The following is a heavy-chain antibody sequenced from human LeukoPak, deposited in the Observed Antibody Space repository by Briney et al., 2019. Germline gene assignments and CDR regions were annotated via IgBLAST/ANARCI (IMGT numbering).Heavy chain of an antibody. CDR2: ISSDGSQA. V-gene: IGHV3-30*18. Sequence: GGSLRLSCAASGFTFSSLGMHWVRQAPGKGPEWLTIISSDGSQAHYADSVKGRFTISRDNSKNTLYLQMNSLRAEDTAVYYCAKEDRTGLLWFGDYWGQGTLVTVSS. D-gene: IGHD3-10*01. J-gene: IGHJ4*02. CDR3: AKEDRTGLLWFGDY. CDR1: GFTFSSLG.